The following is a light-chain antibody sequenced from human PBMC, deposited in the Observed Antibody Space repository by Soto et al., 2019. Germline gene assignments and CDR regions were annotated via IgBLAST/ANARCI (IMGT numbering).Light chain of an antibody. CDR2: DTS. J-gene: IGKJ3*01. V-gene: IGKV3-11*01. CDR1: QSVRSY. Sequence: EIVLTQSPATLSVSPGERATLSCRASQSVRSYLAWYQQKPGQAPRLLIYDTSDRATGVPARFSGSGSGTDFNLTIDSLEPEDFADYYCHQRSNWPRTFGPGIRVDI. CDR3: HQRSNWPRT.